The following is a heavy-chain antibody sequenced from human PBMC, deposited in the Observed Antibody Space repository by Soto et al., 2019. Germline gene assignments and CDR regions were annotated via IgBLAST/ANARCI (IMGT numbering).Heavy chain of an antibody. V-gene: IGHV3-30*18. Sequence: PVGSLRLSCAASGFTFSSYGMHWVRQAPGKGLEWVAVISYDGSNKYYADSVKGRFTISRDNSKNTLYLQMNSLRAEDTAVYYCAKVHPPPFRYYDSSGYLDYWGQGTLVTVSS. CDR1: GFTFSSYG. CDR3: AKVHPPPFRYYDSSGYLDY. D-gene: IGHD3-22*01. CDR2: ISYDGSNK. J-gene: IGHJ4*02.